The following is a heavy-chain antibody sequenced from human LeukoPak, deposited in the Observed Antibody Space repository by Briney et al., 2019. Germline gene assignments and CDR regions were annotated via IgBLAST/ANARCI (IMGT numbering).Heavy chain of an antibody. J-gene: IGHJ4*02. Sequence: SGRSLRLSCAASGFTFSSYAMHWVRQAPGKGLEWVAVISYDGSNKYYADSVKGRFTISRDNSKNTLYLQMNSLRAEDTAVYYCARGKTAPAAPFDYWGQGTLVTVSS. CDR2: ISYDGSNK. CDR3: ARGKTAPAAPFDY. D-gene: IGHD2-2*01. CDR1: GFTFSSYA. V-gene: IGHV3-30*04.